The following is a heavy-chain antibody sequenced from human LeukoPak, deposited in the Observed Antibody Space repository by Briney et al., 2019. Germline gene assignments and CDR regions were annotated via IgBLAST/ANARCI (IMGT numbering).Heavy chain of an antibody. CDR1: GGTSSSYA. D-gene: IGHD4-11*01. V-gene: IGHV1-69*13. Sequence: GASVKVSCKASGGTSSSYAISWVRQAPGQGLEWMGGIIPIFGTANYAQKFQGRVTIAADESTSTAYMELSSLRSEDTAVYYCARDFGDDYSNPFDYWGQGTLVTVSS. J-gene: IGHJ4*02. CDR3: ARDFGDDYSNPFDY. CDR2: IIPIFGTA.